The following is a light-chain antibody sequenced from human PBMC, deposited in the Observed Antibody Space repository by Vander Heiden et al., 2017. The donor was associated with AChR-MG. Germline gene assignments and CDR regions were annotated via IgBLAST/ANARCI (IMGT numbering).Light chain of an antibody. Sequence: QSVLTQPPSASGTPGQRVTISCSGSSSYIGSNTVNWYQQLPGTAPKLLIYSNNQRPSWVPDRFSGSKSGTSASLAISGLQSEDEADYYCAAWDDSLKGHVVFGGGTKLNVL. CDR2: SNN. CDR1: SSYIGSNT. J-gene: IGLJ2*01. CDR3: AAWDDSLKGHVV. V-gene: IGLV1-44*01.